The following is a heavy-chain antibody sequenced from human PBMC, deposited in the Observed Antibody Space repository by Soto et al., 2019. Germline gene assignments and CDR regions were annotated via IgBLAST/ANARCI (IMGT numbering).Heavy chain of an antibody. CDR3: AKDLVVVVPASARPSDY. V-gene: IGHV3-30*18. J-gene: IGHJ4*02. CDR2: ISYDGSNK. Sequence: GGSLRLCCGASGFTFSRYGMHWVRQAPGKGLEWVAVISYDGSNKYYADSVKGRFTISRDNSKNTLYLQMNSLRAEDTAVYYCAKDLVVVVPASARPSDYWGQGTLVTVSS. CDR1: GFTFSRYG. D-gene: IGHD2-2*01.